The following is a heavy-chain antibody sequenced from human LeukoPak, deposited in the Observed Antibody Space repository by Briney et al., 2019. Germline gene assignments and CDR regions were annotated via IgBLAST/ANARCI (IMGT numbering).Heavy chain of an antibody. CDR3: ARGFSSGRFGFDI. J-gene: IGHJ3*02. V-gene: IGHV1-2*06. CDR2: INPNSGGT. CDR1: GYTFRDYF. Sequence: ASVKVSCKASGYTFRDYFMFWVRQAPGQGREGMGRINPNSGGTKYAQKFQGRVTMTRDTSISTAYMELSGLRSDDAAVSYCARGFSSGRFGFDIWGPGTVVAVSS. D-gene: IGHD6-19*01.